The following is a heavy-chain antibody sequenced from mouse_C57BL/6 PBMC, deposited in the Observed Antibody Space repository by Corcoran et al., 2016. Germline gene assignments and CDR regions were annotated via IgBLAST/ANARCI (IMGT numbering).Heavy chain of an antibody. J-gene: IGHJ2*01. CDR1: RYTFTAYY. CDR2: IFPGSGST. Sequence: QVQLQKSGPELVKPVASLKISCTASRYTFTAYYINWVKQRPGRGLEWIGWIFPGSGSTYYNEKFKGKATLIVDTSSSTAYMLLSSLTSEDSAVEFCARLYYDYGYAFDYWGQGTTLTVSS. CDR3: ARLYYDYGYAFDY. V-gene: IGHV1-75*01. D-gene: IGHD2-4*01.